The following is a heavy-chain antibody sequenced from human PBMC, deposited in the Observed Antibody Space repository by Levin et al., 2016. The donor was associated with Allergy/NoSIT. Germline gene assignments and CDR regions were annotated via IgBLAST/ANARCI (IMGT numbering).Heavy chain of an antibody. CDR2: ISTHNGMDAISGYI. CDR1: GYIFNTYA. D-gene: IGHD5-18*01. J-gene: IGHJ4*02. CDR3: VRDSVDTALVFDY. V-gene: IGHV1-18*01. Sequence: ASVKVSCKTSGYIFNTYAISWVRQAPGKGLEWMGWISTHNGMDAISGYIHYAQKFQGRVTMTTDKSTSTVYMELRSLRYDDTAVYYCVRDSVDTALVFDYWGQGTLVAVSS.